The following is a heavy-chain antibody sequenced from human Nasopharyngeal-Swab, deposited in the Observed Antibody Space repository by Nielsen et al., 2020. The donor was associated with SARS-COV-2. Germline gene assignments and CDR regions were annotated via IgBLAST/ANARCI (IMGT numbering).Heavy chain of an antibody. V-gene: IGHV5-51*01. J-gene: IGHJ4*02. Sequence: GESLKISCKGSGYSFISYWIAWVLQMPGKGLEWMGIIYPGDSDARYSPSFQGQVTISVDKSINTAYLQWSSLTASDTAMYYCARRGPSTSGSGAYAYYLDYWGQGALVTVSS. CDR2: IYPGDSDA. CDR3: ARRGPSTSGSGAYAYYLDY. D-gene: IGHD3-10*01. CDR1: GYSFISYW.